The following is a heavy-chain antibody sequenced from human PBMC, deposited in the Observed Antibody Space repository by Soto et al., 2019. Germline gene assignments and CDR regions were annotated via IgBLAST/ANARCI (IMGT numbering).Heavy chain of an antibody. CDR3: ARIEYAMPLSWAFDI. CDR2: IYYSGST. D-gene: IGHD2-2*01. V-gene: IGHV4-59*05. Sequence: SCKASGGTFSSYAISWVRQAPGQGLEWIGSIYYSGSTYYNPSLKSRVTISVDTSKNQFSLKLSSVTAADTAVYYCARIEYAMPLSWAFDIWGQGTMVTVSS. CDR1: GGTFSSYAIS. J-gene: IGHJ3*02.